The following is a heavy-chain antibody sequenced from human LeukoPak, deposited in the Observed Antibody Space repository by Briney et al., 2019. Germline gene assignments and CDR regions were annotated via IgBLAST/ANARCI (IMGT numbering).Heavy chain of an antibody. D-gene: IGHD2-21*01. CDR3: ARERLWQMGY. Sequence: GASVKVSYKASGYTFTGYYMHWVRQAPGQGLEWMGWINPNSGGTNYAQKFQGRVTMTRDTSISTAYMELSRLRSDDTAVYYCARERLWQMGYWGQGTLVTVSS. V-gene: IGHV1-2*02. CDR2: INPNSGGT. CDR1: GYTFTGYY. J-gene: IGHJ4*02.